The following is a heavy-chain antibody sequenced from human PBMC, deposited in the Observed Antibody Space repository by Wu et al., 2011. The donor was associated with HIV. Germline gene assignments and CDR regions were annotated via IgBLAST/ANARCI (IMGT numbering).Heavy chain of an antibody. CDR3: ARVRYCSSTSCYGDFDY. Sequence: QVQLVQSGAEVKKPGASVKVSCKASGYTFTSYDIKWVRQATGQGLEWMGWMNPNSGNTGYAQKFQGRVTMTRNTSISTAYMELSSLRSEDTAVYYCARVRYCSSTSCYGDFDYWGQGTLVTVSS. D-gene: IGHD2-2*01. J-gene: IGHJ4*02. V-gene: IGHV1-8*02. CDR2: MNPNSGNT. CDR1: GYTFTSYD.